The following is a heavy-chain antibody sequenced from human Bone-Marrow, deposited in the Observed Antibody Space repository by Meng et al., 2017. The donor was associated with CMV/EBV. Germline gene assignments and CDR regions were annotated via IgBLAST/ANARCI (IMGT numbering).Heavy chain of an antibody. J-gene: IGHJ6*02. V-gene: IGHV4-4*07. CDR1: GGSISSYY. D-gene: IGHD2-21*01. CDR2: IYTSGST. CDR3: ASTYCGGDCPGYYYNYGMDV. Sequence: GSLRLSCTVSGGSISSYYWSWIRQPAGKGLEWIGRIYTSGSTNYNPSLKSRVTISVDTSKNQFSLKLSSVTAADTAVYYCASTYCGGDCPGYYYNYGMDVWGQGTTVTVSS.